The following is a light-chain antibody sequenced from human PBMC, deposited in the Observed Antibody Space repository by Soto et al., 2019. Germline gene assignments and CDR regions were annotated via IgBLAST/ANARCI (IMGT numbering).Light chain of an antibody. CDR2: AAS. Sequence: DIQMTQSPSSLSASIGDRVTITCLASQSIRKCLNWYQHKPGKAPMLLMYAASTLQGGVPSRFGGSGSGTDFTLTISSLQPEDFATYYCQQSYSTPRTFGQGTKVDIK. CDR3: QQSYSTPRT. CDR1: QSIRKC. J-gene: IGKJ1*01. V-gene: IGKV1-39*01.